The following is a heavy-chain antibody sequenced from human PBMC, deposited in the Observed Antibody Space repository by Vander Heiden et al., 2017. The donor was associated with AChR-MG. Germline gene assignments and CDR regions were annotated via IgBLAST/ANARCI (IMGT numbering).Heavy chain of an antibody. Sequence: QVQLVQSGAEVKKPGSSVKVSCKASGGTFSSYAISWVRQAPGQGLEWMGGIIPIFGTANYAQKFQGRVTITADESTSTAYMELSSLRSEDTAVYYCASKEFGYSYGPTGYYGMDVWGQGTTVTVSS. V-gene: IGHV1-69*01. J-gene: IGHJ6*02. CDR1: GGTFSSYA. CDR3: ASKEFGYSYGPTGYYGMDV. CDR2: IIPIFGTA. D-gene: IGHD5-18*01.